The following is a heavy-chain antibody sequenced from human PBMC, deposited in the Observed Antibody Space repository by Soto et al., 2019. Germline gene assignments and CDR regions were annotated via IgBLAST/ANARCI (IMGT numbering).Heavy chain of an antibody. D-gene: IGHD6-6*01. CDR2: IYYSGST. CDR3: AIERHYSSSSSGWYNWFDP. J-gene: IGHJ5*02. V-gene: IGHV4-30-4*01. CDR1: GGSISSGDYY. Sequence: QVQLQESGPGLVKPSQTLSLTCTVSGGSISSGDYYWSWIRQPPGKGLEWIGYIYYSGSTYYNPSLKSRVTISVDTSKNQFSLKLSSVTAADTAVYYCAIERHYSSSSSGWYNWFDPWGQGTLVTVSS.